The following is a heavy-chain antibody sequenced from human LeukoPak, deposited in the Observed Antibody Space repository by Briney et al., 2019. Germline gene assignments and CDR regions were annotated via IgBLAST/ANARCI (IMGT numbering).Heavy chain of an antibody. J-gene: IGHJ4*02. V-gene: IGHV3-21*01. D-gene: IGHD3-3*01. CDR1: GFTFSSYA. CDR3: ARAQRAGDFWY. Sequence: GGSLRLSCAASGFTFSSYAMSWVRQAPGKGLEWVSSISSSSSYIYYADSVKGRFTISRDNAKNSLYLQMNSLRAEDTAVYYCARAQRAGDFWYWGQGTLVTVSS. CDR2: ISSSSSYI.